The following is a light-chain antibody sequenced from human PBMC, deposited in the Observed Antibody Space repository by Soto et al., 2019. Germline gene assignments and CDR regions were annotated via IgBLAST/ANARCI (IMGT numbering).Light chain of an antibody. CDR1: RSNIAVNS. CDR2: ANN. Sequence: HSVLTQPPSASGTPGQRVSISCSGARSNIAVNSVDWYQQLPGTAPKVLIYANNQRPSGVPDRFSGSKSGTSASLAINGLQSDDEAHYFCAAWDDSLNGLVFGGGTKLTVL. V-gene: IGLV1-44*01. J-gene: IGLJ2*01. CDR3: AAWDDSLNGLV.